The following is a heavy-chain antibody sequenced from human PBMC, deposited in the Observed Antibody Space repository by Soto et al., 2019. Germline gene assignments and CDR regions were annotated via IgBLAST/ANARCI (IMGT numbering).Heavy chain of an antibody. Sequence: SVKVSCKASGGTFSSYAISWVRQAPGQGLEWMGGIIPIFGTANYAQKFQGRVTITADESTSTAYMELSSLRSEDTAVYYCARDKLVGYSGYDGGYYYYGMDVWGQGTTVTVSS. CDR2: IIPIFGTA. J-gene: IGHJ6*02. V-gene: IGHV1-69*13. CDR3: ARDKLVGYSGYDGGYYYYGMDV. CDR1: GGTFSSYA. D-gene: IGHD5-12*01.